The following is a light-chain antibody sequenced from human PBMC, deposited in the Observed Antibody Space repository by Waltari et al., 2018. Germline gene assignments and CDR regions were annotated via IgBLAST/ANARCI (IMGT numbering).Light chain of an antibody. Sequence: ETEMTQSPATLSVSPGDRAPLSCRARQSVGTNVAWYQQKPGQAHRPLVYAASTRSFDSRTRFRCSGSGSEITFTITGLQSEDDAFDFCQQYDKWPPFSFGQGSNLELK. V-gene: IGKV3-15*01. CDR2: AAS. CDR3: QQYDKWPPFS. J-gene: IGKJ2*03. CDR1: QSVGTN.